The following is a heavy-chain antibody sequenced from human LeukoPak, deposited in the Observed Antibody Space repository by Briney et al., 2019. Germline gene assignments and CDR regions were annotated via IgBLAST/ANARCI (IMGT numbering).Heavy chain of an antibody. Sequence: GGSLRLSCAASGFTFSSYGMHWVRQAPGKGLEWVAVIWYDGSNKYYADSVKGRFTISRDNSKNTLYLQMNSLRAEDTAVYYCARDLDLSSGWYYGYYYYYGMDVWGQGTTVTVS. CDR2: IWYDGSNK. D-gene: IGHD6-19*01. V-gene: IGHV3-33*01. CDR3: ARDLDLSSGWYYGYYYYYGMDV. J-gene: IGHJ6*01. CDR1: GFTFSSYG.